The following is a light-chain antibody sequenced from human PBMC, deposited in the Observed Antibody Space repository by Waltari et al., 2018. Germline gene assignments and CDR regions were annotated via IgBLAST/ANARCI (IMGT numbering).Light chain of an antibody. CDR3: QQYNYYSTWT. CDR2: KAS. J-gene: IGKJ1*01. V-gene: IGKV1-5*03. CDR1: QSISSW. Sequence: DIQMTQSPSTLSASVGDRVTIPCRASQSISSWLAWYQQKPGKAPKLLIYKASSLESGVPSRFSGSGSGTEFTLTISSLQPDDFATYYCQQYNYYSTWTFGQGTKVEIK.